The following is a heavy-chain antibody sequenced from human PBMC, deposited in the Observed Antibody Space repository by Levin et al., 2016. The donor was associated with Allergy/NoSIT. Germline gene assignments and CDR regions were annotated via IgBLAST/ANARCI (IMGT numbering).Heavy chain of an antibody. Sequence: GSLRLSCTVSGGSISSYYWSWIRQPPGKGLEWIGYIYYSGSTNYNPSLKSRVSLSVDTSKNQFSLKLTSVTAADTAVYYCARHQTPSQLLSYFDYWGQGTLVTVSS. CDR2: IYYSGST. J-gene: IGHJ4*02. D-gene: IGHD2-2*01. CDR3: ARHQTPSQLLSYFDY. V-gene: IGHV4-59*08. CDR1: GGSISSYY.